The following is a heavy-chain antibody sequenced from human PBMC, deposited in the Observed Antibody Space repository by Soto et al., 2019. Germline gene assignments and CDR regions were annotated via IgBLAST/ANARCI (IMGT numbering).Heavy chain of an antibody. V-gene: IGHV3-23*01. J-gene: IGHJ4*02. CDR2: ISGSGGST. Sequence: EVQLLESGGGLVQPGGSLRLSCAASGFTFSSYAMSWVRQAPGKGLEWVSAISGSGGSTYYADSVKGRFTISRDNSKNTLYLQMNSLRAEDTAGYYCAKDRSSGWSLYYFDYWGQGTLVTVSS. CDR3: AKDRSSGWSLYYFDY. D-gene: IGHD6-19*01. CDR1: GFTFSSYA.